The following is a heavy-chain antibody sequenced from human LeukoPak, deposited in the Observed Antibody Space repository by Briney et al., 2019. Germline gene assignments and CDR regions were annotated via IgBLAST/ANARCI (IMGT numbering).Heavy chain of an antibody. Sequence: PSETLSLTCTVSGGSISSYYWSWIRQPPGKGLEWIGSIYYSGSTYYNPSLKSRVTISVDTSKNQFSLKLSSVTAADTAVYYCARATDRPDYYDSSGYGYWGQGTLVTASS. CDR2: IYYSGST. CDR1: GGSISSYY. D-gene: IGHD3-22*01. CDR3: ARATDRPDYYDSSGYGY. V-gene: IGHV4-59*12. J-gene: IGHJ4*02.